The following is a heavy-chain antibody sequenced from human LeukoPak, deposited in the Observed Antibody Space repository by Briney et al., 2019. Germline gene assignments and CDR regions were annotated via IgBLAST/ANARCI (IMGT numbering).Heavy chain of an antibody. V-gene: IGHV3-23*01. J-gene: IGHJ4*02. Sequence: PGGSLRLSCAASGFTFSSYAMSWVRQAPGKGLKGVSAISGSGGSTYYADSVKGRFTISRDNSKNTLYLQMNSLRAEDTAVYYCASDILTGYSFDYWGQGTLVTVSS. CDR1: GFTFSSYA. CDR3: ASDILTGYSFDY. D-gene: IGHD3-9*01. CDR2: ISGSGGST.